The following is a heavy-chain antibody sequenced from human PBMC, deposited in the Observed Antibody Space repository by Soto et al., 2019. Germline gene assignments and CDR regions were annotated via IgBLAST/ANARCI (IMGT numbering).Heavy chain of an antibody. CDR1: GFTFSSYA. V-gene: IGHV3-23*01. CDR2: ISGSGGST. Sequence: GGSLRLSCAASGFTFSSYAMSWVRQAPGKGLEWVSAISGSGGSTYYADSVKGRFTISRDNSKNTLYLQMNSLRAEDTAVYYCAKDLMKRVIAYSSSGLDYWGQGTLVTVSS. CDR3: AKDLMKRVIAYSSSGLDY. J-gene: IGHJ4*02. D-gene: IGHD6-6*01.